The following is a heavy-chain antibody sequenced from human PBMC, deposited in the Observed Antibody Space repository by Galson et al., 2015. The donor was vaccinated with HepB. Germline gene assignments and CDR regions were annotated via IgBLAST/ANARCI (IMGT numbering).Heavy chain of an antibody. CDR2: TYYRSKWYY. V-gene: IGHV6-1*01. Sequence: CAISGDSVSSTSATWNWIRQSPSRGLEWLGRTYYRSKWYYDYATSVESRITINPDTSKNHFSLQLNSVTPEDTAVYYCVRGSVAGADYYGMDVWGQGTSVTVSS. CDR3: VRGSVAGADYYGMDV. J-gene: IGHJ6*02. D-gene: IGHD6-19*01. CDR1: GDSVSSTSAT.